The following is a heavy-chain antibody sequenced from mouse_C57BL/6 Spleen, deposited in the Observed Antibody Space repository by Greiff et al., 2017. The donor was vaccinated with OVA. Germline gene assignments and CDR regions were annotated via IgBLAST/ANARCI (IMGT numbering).Heavy chain of an antibody. V-gene: IGHV1-53*01. D-gene: IGHD3-2*02. CDR1: GYTFTSYW. J-gene: IGHJ4*01. CDR2: INPSNGGT. Sequence: VQLKQPGTELVKPGASVKLSCKASGYTFTSYWMHWVKQRPGQGLEWIGNINPSNGGTNYNEKFKSKATLTVDKSSRKAYMQLSSLTSEDSSVYYFAREATAHYYSMDYWGQGTSVTVSS. CDR3: AREATAHYYSMDY.